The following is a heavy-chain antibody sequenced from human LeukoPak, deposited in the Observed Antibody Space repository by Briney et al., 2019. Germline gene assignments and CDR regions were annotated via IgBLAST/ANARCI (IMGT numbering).Heavy chain of an antibody. D-gene: IGHD3-3*01. CDR2: ISAYNGNT. Sequence: ASVKVSCKASGGTFSSYAISWVRQAPGQGLEWMGWISAYNGNTNYAQKLQGRVTMTTDTSTSTAYMELRSLRSDDTAVYYCARLISITIFGVVIIEGFDYWGQGTLVTVSS. CDR3: ARLISITIFGVVIIEGFDY. V-gene: IGHV1-18*01. J-gene: IGHJ4*02. CDR1: GGTFSSYA.